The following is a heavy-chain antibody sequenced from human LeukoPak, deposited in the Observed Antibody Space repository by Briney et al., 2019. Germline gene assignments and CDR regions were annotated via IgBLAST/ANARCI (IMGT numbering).Heavy chain of an antibody. CDR2: IYYSGST. D-gene: IGHD3-10*01. CDR1: GGSISSSSYY. Sequence: PSETLSLTCTVSGGSISSSSYYWGWIRQPPGKGLEWIGYIYYSGSTNYNPSLKSRVTISVDTSKNQFSLKLCSVTAADTAVYYCARVRGSGSFLLDYWGQGTLVTVSS. J-gene: IGHJ4*02. CDR3: ARVRGSGSFLLDY. V-gene: IGHV4-61*05.